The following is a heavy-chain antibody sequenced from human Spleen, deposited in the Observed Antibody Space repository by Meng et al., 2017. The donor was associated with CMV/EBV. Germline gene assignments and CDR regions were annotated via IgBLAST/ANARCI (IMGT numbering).Heavy chain of an antibody. Sequence: ASVKVSCKASGYTFTGYYMHWVRQAPGQGLEWMGWINPKSGDTNYAQKFQGRVTMTRDTSISTAYMELSRLRSDDTAVYYCARDDLSYGMDVWGQGTTVTVSS. CDR1: GYTFTGYY. V-gene: IGHV1-2*02. CDR3: ARDDLSYGMDV. CDR2: INPKSGDT. J-gene: IGHJ6*02.